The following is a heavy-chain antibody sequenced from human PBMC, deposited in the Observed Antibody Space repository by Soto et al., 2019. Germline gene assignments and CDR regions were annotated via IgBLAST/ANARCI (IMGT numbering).Heavy chain of an antibody. D-gene: IGHD6-6*01. Sequence: SETLSLTCAVYGGSFRDYYLSWVRQPPGKGLEWIGQINHSGSTNYNPSLKSRVTISVDTSKNQFSLKLSSVTAADTAVYYCARTSRFDSWGQGTLVTVSS. CDR1: GGSFRDYY. CDR3: ARTSRFDS. V-gene: IGHV4-34*01. CDR2: INHSGST. J-gene: IGHJ4*02.